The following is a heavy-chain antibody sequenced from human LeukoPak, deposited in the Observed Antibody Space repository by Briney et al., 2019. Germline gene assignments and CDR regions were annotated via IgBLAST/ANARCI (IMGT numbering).Heavy chain of an antibody. J-gene: IGHJ4*02. V-gene: IGHV4-59*01. CDR2: IYYSGST. CDR3: ARAEYYFDY. Sequence: SSETLSLTCTVSGGSISSYYWSWIRQPPGKGLEWIGYIYYSGSTNYNPSLKSRVTISVDTSKNQFSLKLSSVTAADTAVYYCARAEYYFDYWGQGTLVTVSS. CDR1: GGSISSYY.